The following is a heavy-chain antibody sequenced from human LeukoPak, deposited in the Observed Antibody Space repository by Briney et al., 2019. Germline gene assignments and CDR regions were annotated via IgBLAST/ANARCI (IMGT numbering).Heavy chain of an antibody. CDR1: GGSIENHH. V-gene: IGHV4-59*11. Sequence: SETLSLTCTVSGGSIENHHWTWVRQPPGKGLEWIGYIYYSGSTNYNPSLKSRVTISVDTSKNQFSLKLSSVTAADTAVYYCARSFVHAFDIWGQGTMVTVSS. CDR2: IYYSGST. J-gene: IGHJ3*02. CDR3: ARSFVHAFDI.